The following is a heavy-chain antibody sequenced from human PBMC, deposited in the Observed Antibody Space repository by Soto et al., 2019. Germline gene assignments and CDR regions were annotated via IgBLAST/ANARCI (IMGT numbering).Heavy chain of an antibody. CDR1: GDSLGSGGHY. CDR2: IYDSVNT. D-gene: IGHD3-9*01. Sequence: SETLSLTCTVSGDSLGSGGHYWSWIRQHPGKGLEWIGHIYDSVNTYYSPSLRSRVTISADMSKNQFSLNLRSVTAADTAAYYCARVDHRGYFAILTDYWGQGTLVTVSS. CDR3: ARVDHRGYFAILTDY. V-gene: IGHV4-31*03. J-gene: IGHJ4*02.